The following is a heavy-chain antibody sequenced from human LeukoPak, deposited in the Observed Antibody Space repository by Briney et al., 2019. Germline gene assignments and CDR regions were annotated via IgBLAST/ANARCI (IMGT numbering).Heavy chain of an antibody. CDR3: TSRITMVRGVIITIDY. D-gene: IGHD3-10*01. CDR1: GFTFSNAW. J-gene: IGHJ4*02. V-gene: IGHV3-15*01. Sequence: PGGSLRLSCAASGFTFSNAWMSWVRQAPGKRLEWVGRIKSKTDGGTTDYAAPVKGRFTISRDDSKNTLYLQMNSLKTEDTAVYYCTSRITMVRGVIITIDYWGQGTLVTVSS. CDR2: IKSKTDGGTT.